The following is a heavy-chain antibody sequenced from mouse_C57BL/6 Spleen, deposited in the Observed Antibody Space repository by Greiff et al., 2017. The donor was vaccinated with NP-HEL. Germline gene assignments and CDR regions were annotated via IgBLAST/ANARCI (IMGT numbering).Heavy chain of an antibody. V-gene: IGHV1-18*01. CDR2: INPNNGGT. J-gene: IGHJ3*01. CDR1: GYTFTDYN. Sequence: EVQLQQSGPELVKPGASVKIPCKASGYTFTDYNMDWVKQSHGKRLEWIGDINPNNGGTIYNQKFKGKATLTVDKSSSTAYMELRSLTSEDTAVYYCARSRMLRPWFGYWGQGTLVTVSA. D-gene: IGHD2-12*01. CDR3: ARSRMLRPWFGY.